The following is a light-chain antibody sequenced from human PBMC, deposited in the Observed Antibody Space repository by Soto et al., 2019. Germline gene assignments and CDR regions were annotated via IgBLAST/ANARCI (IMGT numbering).Light chain of an antibody. Sequence: DIQMTQSPSTLSASVGDRVTITCRASQSISSWLAWYQQKPGKAPKILIYAASSLQSGVPSRFSGSGSGTEFTPTISSLQPDYFANYYCQHYSNYSLFGPGTKVDIK. CDR3: QHYSNYSL. V-gene: IGKV1-5*01. CDR1: QSISSW. CDR2: AAS. J-gene: IGKJ3*01.